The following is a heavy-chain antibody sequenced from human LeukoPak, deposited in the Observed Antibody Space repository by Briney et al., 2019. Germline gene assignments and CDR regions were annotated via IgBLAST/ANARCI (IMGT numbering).Heavy chain of an antibody. CDR2: ISYDGSNK. V-gene: IGHV3-30*04. D-gene: IGHD2-21*02. Sequence: PGGSLRLSCAASGFTFSSYAMHWVRQAPGKGLEWVAVISYDGSNKYYADSVKGRFTISRDNSKNTLYLQMKSLRAEDTAVYYCARDPLSVYCGGDCYSPAYFDYWGQGTLVTVSS. J-gene: IGHJ4*02. CDR3: ARDPLSVYCGGDCYSPAYFDY. CDR1: GFTFSSYA.